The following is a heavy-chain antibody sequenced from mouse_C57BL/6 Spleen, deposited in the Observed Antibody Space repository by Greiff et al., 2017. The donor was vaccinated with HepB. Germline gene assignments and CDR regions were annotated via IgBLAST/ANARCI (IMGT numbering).Heavy chain of an antibody. J-gene: IGHJ2*01. CDR2: ISSGSSTI. CDR1: GFTFSDYG. V-gene: IGHV5-17*01. CDR3: AKIYYYGSRYFDY. Sequence: EVQRVESGGGLVKPGGSLKLSCAASGFTFSDYGMHWVRQAPEKGLEWVAYISSGSSTIYYADTVKGRFTISRDNAKNTLFLQMTSLRSEDTAMYYCAKIYYYGSRYFDYWGQGTTLTFSS. D-gene: IGHD1-1*01.